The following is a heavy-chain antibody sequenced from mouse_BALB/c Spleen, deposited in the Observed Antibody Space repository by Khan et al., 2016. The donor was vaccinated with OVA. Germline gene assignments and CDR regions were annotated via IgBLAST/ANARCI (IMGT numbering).Heavy chain of an antibody. J-gene: IGHJ3*01. CDR2: ISPGSGDT. CDR3: ARRNYFGYTFAY. V-gene: IGHV1-77*01. Sequence: QVQLQQSGAELARPGASVKLSCKASGYTFTAYYINWVKQRTGPGLEWIGEISPGSGDTYYNERFKGKATLTADKSSRTAYMQLSSRTSEASAVYFCARRNYFGYTFAYWGQGTLVTVSA. D-gene: IGHD1-2*01. CDR1: GYTFTAYY.